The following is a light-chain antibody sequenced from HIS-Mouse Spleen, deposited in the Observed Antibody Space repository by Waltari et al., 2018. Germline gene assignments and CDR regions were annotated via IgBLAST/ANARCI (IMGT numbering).Light chain of an antibody. CDR3: QQRQRT. Sequence: EIVLTQSPATLSLSPGERATPSCRASQSVRSYLAWYQRKPGQAPRLLIYDASNRATGIPARFSGSGSGTDFTLTISSLEPEDFAVYYCQQRQRTFGQGTRLESK. J-gene: IGKJ5*01. V-gene: IGKV3-11*01. CDR1: QSVRSY. CDR2: DAS.